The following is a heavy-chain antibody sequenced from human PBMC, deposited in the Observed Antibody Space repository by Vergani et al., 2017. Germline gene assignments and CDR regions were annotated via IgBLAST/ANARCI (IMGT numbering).Heavy chain of an antibody. CDR2: ISNSGGNT. CDR3: AKGGTDSSNWYWDFDY. V-gene: IGHV3-23*01. CDR1: GFTFSNYA. Sequence: EVQLLESGGGLVQPGGSLRLSCAASGFTFSNYAMNWVRQAPGKGLEWVSGISNSGGNTYYADSVKGRFTISRDNSKNTLYLQMNSLRAEDTALYYRAKGGTDSSNWYWDFDYWGQGTLVTVSS. D-gene: IGHD6-13*01. J-gene: IGHJ4*02.